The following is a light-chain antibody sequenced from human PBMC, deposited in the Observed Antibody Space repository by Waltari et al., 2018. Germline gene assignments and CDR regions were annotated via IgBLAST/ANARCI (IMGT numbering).Light chain of an antibody. V-gene: IGKV3-15*01. CDR3: QQYNDWPPLT. Sequence: EVVMTQSPATLSLSPGERATLSCRASQSVSSFLAWYQQKPGQPPRPPIYGASTRATGIPARFSGSGSGTEFTLTISSLQSEDFAVYYCQQYNDWPPLTFGGGTKVEIK. CDR2: GAS. J-gene: IGKJ4*01. CDR1: QSVSSF.